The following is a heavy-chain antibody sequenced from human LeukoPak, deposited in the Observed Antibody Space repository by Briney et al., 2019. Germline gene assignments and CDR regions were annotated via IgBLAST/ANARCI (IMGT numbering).Heavy chain of an antibody. CDR3: ARGARVTRINWFDP. Sequence: SETLSLTCTVSGGSISSSSYYWGWIRQPPGKGLEWIGSIHYSGSTYYNPSLKSRVTISVDTSKNQFSLKLSSVTAADTAVYYCARGARVTRINWFDPWGQGTLV. CDR2: IHYSGST. D-gene: IGHD4-23*01. J-gene: IGHJ5*02. V-gene: IGHV4-39*01. CDR1: GGSISSSSYY.